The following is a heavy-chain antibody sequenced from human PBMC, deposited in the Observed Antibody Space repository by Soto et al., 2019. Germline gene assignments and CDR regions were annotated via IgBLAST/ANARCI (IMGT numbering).Heavy chain of an antibody. J-gene: IGHJ4*02. CDR1: GFIFDDFA. D-gene: IGHD3-3*01. CDR2: ISWNSDSI. CDR3: TKVGGLYDFWSGPLHFDL. Sequence: EGQLVESGGGFVQPGRSLRLSCAGSGFIFDDFALHWVRQAPGKGLEWVSGISWNSDSIGYADAVKGRFTISRDNAKNSLYLQMNSLKVEGMALYYCTKVGGLYDFWSGPLHFDLWGQGTLVTVSS. V-gene: IGHV3-9*03.